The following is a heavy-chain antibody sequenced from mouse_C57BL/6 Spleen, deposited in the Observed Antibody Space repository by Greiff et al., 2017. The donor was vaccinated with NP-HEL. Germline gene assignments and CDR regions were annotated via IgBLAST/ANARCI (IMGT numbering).Heavy chain of an antibody. CDR3: ARNPSRDWYFDV. Sequence: VQLQQSGAELVRPGASVKLSCKASGYTFTDYYINWVKQRPGQGLEWIARIYPGSGNTYYNEKFKGKATLTAEKSSSTAYMQLSSLTSEDSAVYFCARNPSRDWYFDVWGTGTTVTVSS. J-gene: IGHJ1*03. CDR1: GYTFTDYY. CDR2: IYPGSGNT. V-gene: IGHV1-76*01.